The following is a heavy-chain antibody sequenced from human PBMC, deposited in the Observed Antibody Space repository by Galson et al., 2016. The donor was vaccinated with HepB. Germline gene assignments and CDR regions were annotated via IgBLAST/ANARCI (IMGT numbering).Heavy chain of an antibody. CDR1: GFAFSSHA. D-gene: IGHD3-16*01. CDR2: ISASGGTI. CDR3: AASSNKMLRFEPPPHFEY. Sequence: SLRLSCAASGFAFSSHAMTWVRQAPGKGLTWVSTISASGGTISYADSVKGRFTISRDNTKNSVSLQMSGLRADDTALYFCAASSNKMLRFEPPPHFEYWGQGALVTVSS. J-gene: IGHJ4*02. V-gene: IGHV3-23*01.